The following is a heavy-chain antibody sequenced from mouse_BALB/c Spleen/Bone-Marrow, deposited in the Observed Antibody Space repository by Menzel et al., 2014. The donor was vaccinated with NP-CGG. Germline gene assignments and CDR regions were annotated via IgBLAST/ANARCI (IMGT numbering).Heavy chain of an antibody. V-gene: IGHV1-4*02. D-gene: IGHD2-1*01. CDR1: GYTFTSYT. CDR3: ARLNYGNPFAY. J-gene: IGHJ3*01. CDR2: INPSSGYT. Sequence: QVQLKQSAAELARPGASVKMSCKASGYTFTSYTIHWVKPRPGQGLEWIGYINPSSGYTDYNQRFNDKTTLTTDKSSSTAYMQLSSLTSEDSAVYYCARLNYGNPFAYWGQGTLVTVSA.